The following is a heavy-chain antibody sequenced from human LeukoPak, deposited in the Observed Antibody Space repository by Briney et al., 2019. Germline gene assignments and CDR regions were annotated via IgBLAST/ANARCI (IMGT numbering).Heavy chain of an antibody. CDR1: GGSISSSSYY. CDR3: AREGSIAVAAPPDY. CDR2: IYYSGST. J-gene: IGHJ4*02. V-gene: IGHV4-39*02. D-gene: IGHD6-19*01. Sequence: PSETLSLTCTVSGGSISSSSYYWGWIRQPPGKGLEWIGSIYYSGSTYYNPSLKSRVTISVDTSKNQFSLKLSSVTAADTAVYYCAREGSIAVAAPPDYWGQGTLVTVSS.